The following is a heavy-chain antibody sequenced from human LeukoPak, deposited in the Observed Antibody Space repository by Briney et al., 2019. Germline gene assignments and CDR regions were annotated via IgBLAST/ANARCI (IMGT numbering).Heavy chain of an antibody. Sequence: ASVKVSCKASGYTSTGYYMHWVRQAPEQGLEWMGWINPNSGGTNYAQKFQGRVTMTRDTSISTAYMELSRLRSDDTAVYYCARVARRLLTSGSYSYWGQGTLVTVSS. CDR2: INPNSGGT. D-gene: IGHD1-26*01. V-gene: IGHV1-2*02. CDR3: ARVARRLLTSGSYSY. CDR1: GYTSTGYY. J-gene: IGHJ4*02.